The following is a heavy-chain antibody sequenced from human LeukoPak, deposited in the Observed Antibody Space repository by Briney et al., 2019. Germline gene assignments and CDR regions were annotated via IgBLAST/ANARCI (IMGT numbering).Heavy chain of an antibody. Sequence: SETLSLTCTVSGASISSYYWSWIRQPPGKGLEWIGYNYYSGSTNYNPSLKSRVTISVDTSKNQFSLRLSSVTAADTAVYYCARADYYGSGSYHLDFDYWGQGTLVTVSS. V-gene: IGHV4-59*01. CDR3: ARADYYGSGSYHLDFDY. CDR1: GASISSYY. D-gene: IGHD3-10*01. J-gene: IGHJ4*02. CDR2: NYYSGST.